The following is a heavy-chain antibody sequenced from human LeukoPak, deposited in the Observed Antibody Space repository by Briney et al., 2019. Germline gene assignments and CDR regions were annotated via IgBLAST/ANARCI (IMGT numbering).Heavy chain of an antibody. D-gene: IGHD3-22*01. J-gene: IGHJ4*02. CDR2: IYYSGST. CDR3: ASPTYYYDSSGYLGY. Sequence: SETLSLTCTVSGGFISSSSYYWGWIRQPPGKGLEWIGSIYYSGSTYYNPSLKSRVTISVDTSKTQSSLKLSSVTAADMAVYYCASPTYYYDSSGYLGYWGQGTLVTVSS. CDR1: GGFISSSSYY. V-gene: IGHV4-39*01.